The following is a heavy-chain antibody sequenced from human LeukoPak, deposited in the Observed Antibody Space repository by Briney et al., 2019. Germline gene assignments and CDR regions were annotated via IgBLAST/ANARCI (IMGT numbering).Heavy chain of an antibody. V-gene: IGHV1-24*01. Sequence: ASVKVSCKVSGYTLTELSMHWVRQAPGKGLEWMGGFDPEDGETIYAQKLQGRVTMTTDTSTSTAYMELRSLRSDDTAVYYCARDPSLRPFDYWGQGTLVTVSS. D-gene: IGHD3-3*01. CDR1: GYTLTELS. CDR2: FDPEDGET. J-gene: IGHJ4*02. CDR3: ARDPSLRPFDY.